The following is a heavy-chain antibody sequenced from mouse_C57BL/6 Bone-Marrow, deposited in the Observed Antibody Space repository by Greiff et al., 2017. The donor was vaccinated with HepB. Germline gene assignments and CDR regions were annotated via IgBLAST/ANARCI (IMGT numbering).Heavy chain of an antibody. CDR2: IYPGGGYT. Sequence: QVQLQQSGAELVRPGTSVQMSCKASGYTFTNYWIGWAQPRPGHGLEWIGDIYPGGGYTNYNEKFKGKATLTADKSSSTAYMQFSSLTSEDSAIYYCARGVVADYWYFDVWGTGTTVTVSS. V-gene: IGHV1-63*01. CDR3: ARGVVADYWYFDV. CDR1: GYTFTNYW. J-gene: IGHJ1*03. D-gene: IGHD1-1*01.